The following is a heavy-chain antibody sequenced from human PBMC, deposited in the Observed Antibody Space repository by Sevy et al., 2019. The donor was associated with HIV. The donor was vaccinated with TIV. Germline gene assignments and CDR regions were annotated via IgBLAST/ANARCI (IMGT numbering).Heavy chain of an antibody. CDR1: GFTFSNYA. V-gene: IGHV3-30*04. Sequence: GGSLRLSCAASGFTFSNYAMHWVRQAPGKGLEWVAFISYDGRNKYYADSVEGRFTISRDSSKSTLYLQMNSLRAEDTAVYFCAKDRYSDTAFGDYWGQGSLVTVSS. CDR3: AKDRYSDTAFGDY. CDR2: ISYDGRNK. J-gene: IGHJ4*02. D-gene: IGHD4-17*01.